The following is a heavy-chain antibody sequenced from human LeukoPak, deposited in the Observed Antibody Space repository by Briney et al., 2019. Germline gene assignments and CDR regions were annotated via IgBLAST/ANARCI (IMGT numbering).Heavy chain of an antibody. V-gene: IGHV1-69*04. J-gene: IGHJ3*02. Sequence: SVKVSCKASGGTFSSYAISWVRQAPGQGLEWMGRIIPILGIANYAQKFQGRVTITADKSTSTAYMELSSLRSEDTAVYYCATDRFPRLKTQSDAFDIWGQGTMVTVSS. CDR3: ATDRFPRLKTQSDAFDI. CDR1: GGTFSSYA. CDR2: IIPILGIA. D-gene: IGHD2-8*01.